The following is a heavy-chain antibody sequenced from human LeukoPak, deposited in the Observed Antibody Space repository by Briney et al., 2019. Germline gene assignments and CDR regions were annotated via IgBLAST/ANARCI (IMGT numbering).Heavy chain of an antibody. CDR2: IDTDGTNT. J-gene: IGHJ4*02. D-gene: IGHD3-10*01. CDR3: VRAFGDY. V-gene: IGHV3-74*01. CDR1: GFTFNKYR. Sequence: PGGSLRLSCAASGFTFNKYRVHWVRQAQGKGLVWVSRIDTDGTNTNYADSVKGRFTISRDNAKNTVYLQMNSLRAEDTAVYYCVRAFGDYWGQGILVTVSS.